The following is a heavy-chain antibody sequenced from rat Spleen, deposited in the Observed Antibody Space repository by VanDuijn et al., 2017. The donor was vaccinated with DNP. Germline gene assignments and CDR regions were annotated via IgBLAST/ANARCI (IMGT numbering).Heavy chain of an antibody. V-gene: IGHV5-29*01. CDR3: ARADWGYNSYFDY. CDR2: ISYDGSST. Sequence: EVQLVESDGGLVQPGRSLKLSCAASGFTFSDYYMAWVRQAPTKGLEWVATISYDGSSTYYRDSVKGRFTISRDNAKSTLYLQMDSRRSEDTATYYCARADWGYNSYFDYWGQGVMVTVSS. D-gene: IGHD1-5*01. J-gene: IGHJ2*01. CDR1: GFTFSDYY.